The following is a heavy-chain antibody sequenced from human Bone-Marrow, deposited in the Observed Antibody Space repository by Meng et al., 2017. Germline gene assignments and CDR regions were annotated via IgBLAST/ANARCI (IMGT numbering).Heavy chain of an antibody. CDR3: TRSFYYDSTGYTQDFDY. CDR1: EFTLSNYA. CDR2: VSSDGSSK. D-gene: IGHD3-22*01. Sequence: GGSLRHSCAASEFTLSNYALHWVRQAPGKGLEWVAVVSSDGSSKDYADSVKGRFTISRDNSQNTLYLEMNSLRVEDTAVYYCTRSFYYDSTGYTQDFDYWGLGTLVTVSS. V-gene: IGHV3-30*01. J-gene: IGHJ4*01.